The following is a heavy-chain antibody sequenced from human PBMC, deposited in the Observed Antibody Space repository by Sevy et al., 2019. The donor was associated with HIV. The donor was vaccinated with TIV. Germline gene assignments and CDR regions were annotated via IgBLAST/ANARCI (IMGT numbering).Heavy chain of an antibody. CDR2: IYYSGSI. CDR3: ARMSRGEHLYYFDY. D-gene: IGHD2-21*01. CDR1: AGSISSGDYY. Sequence: SETLSLTCTVSAGSISSGDYYWNWIRQPPGKGLEWIAYIYYSGSIYYNPSLKSRVTISVDTSKNQFSLKLYSVTAADTAVYYCARMSRGEHLYYFDYWGQGTLVTVSS. J-gene: IGHJ4*02. V-gene: IGHV4-30-4*01.